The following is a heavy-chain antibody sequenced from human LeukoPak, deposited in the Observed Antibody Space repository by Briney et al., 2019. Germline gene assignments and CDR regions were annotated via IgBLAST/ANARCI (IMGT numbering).Heavy chain of an antibody. J-gene: IGHJ6*02. V-gene: IGHV3-66*01. CDR2: IYSAGTT. CDR1: GFTVSNNY. Sequence: GGSLRLSCTASGFTVSNNYMSWVRQAPGKGLEWVSLIYSAGTTYYADSVKDRFTISRDSSKNTLYLHMNSLRVEDTAVYYCARIRTEAVGIRVTIYYYYGLDVWGQGTTVTVSS. CDR3: ARIRTEAVGIRVTIYYYYGLDV. D-gene: IGHD6-13*01.